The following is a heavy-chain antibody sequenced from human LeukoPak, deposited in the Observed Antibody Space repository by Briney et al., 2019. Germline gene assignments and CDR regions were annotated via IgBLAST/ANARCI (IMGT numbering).Heavy chain of an antibody. J-gene: IGHJ4*02. CDR3: AKDERRYCSSTSCYAGFDY. V-gene: IGHV3-30*18. CDR1: GFTFSSYG. D-gene: IGHD2-2*01. Sequence: GGSLRLSCAASGFTFSSYGMHWVRQAPGKGLEWVAVISYDGSNKYYADSVKGRFTISRDNSKNTLYLQMNSLRAEDTAVYYCAKDERRYCSSTSCYAGFDYWGQGTLVTVSS. CDR2: ISYDGSNK.